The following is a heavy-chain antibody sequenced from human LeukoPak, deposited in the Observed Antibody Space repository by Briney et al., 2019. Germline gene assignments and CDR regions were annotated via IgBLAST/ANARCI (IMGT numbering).Heavy chain of an antibody. CDR3: ASYDSSGYYQNDAFDI. J-gene: IGHJ3*02. CDR1: GDSISSNNW. D-gene: IGHD3-22*01. CDR2: IYHSGST. Sequence: PSETLSLTCAVSGDSISSNNWWSWVRQPPGKGLEWIGEIYHSGSTNYNASLKSRVTISVDTSKNQLSLKLRSVTAADTAVYYCASYDSSGYYQNDAFDIWGQGTMVTVSS. V-gene: IGHV4-4*02.